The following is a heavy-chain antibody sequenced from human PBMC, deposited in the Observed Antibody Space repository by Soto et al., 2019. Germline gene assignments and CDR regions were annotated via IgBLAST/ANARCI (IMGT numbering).Heavy chain of an antibody. Sequence: GGSLRLSCAASGFTFSSYWMSWVRQAPGKGLEWVANIKQDGSEKYYVDSVKGRFTISRDNAKNSLYLQMNSLRAEDTAVYYCARGRPFDFWSGYYFDYWGQGTLVTVSS. V-gene: IGHV3-7*01. CDR3: ARGRPFDFWSGYYFDY. D-gene: IGHD3-3*01. CDR1: GFTFSSYW. CDR2: IKQDGSEK. J-gene: IGHJ4*02.